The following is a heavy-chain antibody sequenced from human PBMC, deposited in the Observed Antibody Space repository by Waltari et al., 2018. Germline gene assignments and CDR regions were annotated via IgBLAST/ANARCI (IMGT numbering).Heavy chain of an antibody. CDR3: ARVVRQQLRPYYFDY. J-gene: IGHJ4*02. V-gene: IGHV4-39*07. CDR2: IYYSGST. D-gene: IGHD6-13*01. Sequence: QLQLQESGPGLVKPSETLSLTCTVSGGSISSSSYYWGWIRQPPGKGLEWIGSIYYSGSTYYNPSLKSRVTISVDTSKNQFSLKLSSVTAADTAVYYCARVVRQQLRPYYFDYWGQGTLVTVSS. CDR1: GGSISSSSYY.